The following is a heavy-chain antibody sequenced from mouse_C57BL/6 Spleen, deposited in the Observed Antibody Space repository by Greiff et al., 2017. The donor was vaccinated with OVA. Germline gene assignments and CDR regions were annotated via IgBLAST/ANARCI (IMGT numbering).Heavy chain of an antibody. CDR1: GYTFTSYW. D-gene: IGHD1-1*01. CDR3: ARPPYYGSSYAMDY. J-gene: IGHJ4*01. V-gene: IGHV1-69*01. Sequence: QVQLQQPGAELVMPGASVKLSCKASGYTFTSYWMHWVKQRPGQGLEWIGEIDPSDSYTNYNQKFKGKSTLTVDKSSSTAYMQLSSLTSEDSAVYYCARPPYYGSSYAMDYWGQGTSVTVSS. CDR2: IDPSDSYT.